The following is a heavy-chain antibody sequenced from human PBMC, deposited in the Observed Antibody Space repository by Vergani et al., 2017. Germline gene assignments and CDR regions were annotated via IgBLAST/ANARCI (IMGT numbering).Heavy chain of an antibody. CDR2: IWYDGSNK. D-gene: IGHD2-2*01. J-gene: IGHJ4*02. CDR1: GFTFSSYS. V-gene: IGHV3-33*08. Sequence: VQLVESGGGLVQPGGSLRLSCAASGFTFSSYSMNWVRQASGKGLEGVAVIWYDGSNKYYADSVKGRFTFARDNSKNTLDLQMNSLRAEDTAVYYCARGVVPAAIFRDNYFDYWGQGTLVTVSS. CDR3: ARGVVPAAIFRDNYFDY.